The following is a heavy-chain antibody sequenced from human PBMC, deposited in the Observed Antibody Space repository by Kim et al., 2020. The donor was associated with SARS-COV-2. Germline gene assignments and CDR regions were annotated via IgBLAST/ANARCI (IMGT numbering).Heavy chain of an antibody. D-gene: IGHD3-22*01. V-gene: IGHV3-23*01. CDR3: AKDHESSGWPTFDY. Sequence: ADSVKGRFTVSRDKDKNILYLQMDSLRAEDTALYYCAKDHESSGWPTFDYWGQGTLVTVSS. J-gene: IGHJ4*02.